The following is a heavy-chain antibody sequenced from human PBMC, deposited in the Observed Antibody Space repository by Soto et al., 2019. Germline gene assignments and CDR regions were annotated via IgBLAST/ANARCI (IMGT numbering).Heavy chain of an antibody. CDR2: MNPNSGNT. V-gene: IGHV1-8*01. CDR1: GYTFTSYD. Sequence: ASVKVSCKASGYTFTSYDINWVRQATGQGLEWMGWMNPNSGNTGYAQKFQGRVTMTRNTSISTAYMELSSLRSEDTAVYYCALNHWEYYDFWSGYSGEGGMDYWGQGTLVTVSS. CDR3: ALNHWEYYDFWSGYSGEGGMDY. J-gene: IGHJ4*02. D-gene: IGHD3-3*01.